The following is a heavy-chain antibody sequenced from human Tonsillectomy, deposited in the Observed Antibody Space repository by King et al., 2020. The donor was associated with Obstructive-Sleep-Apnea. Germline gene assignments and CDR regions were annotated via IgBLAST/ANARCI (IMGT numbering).Heavy chain of an antibody. CDR1: GYSISSGYY. CDR2: IYHSGST. V-gene: IGHV4-38-2*02. Sequence: VQLQESGPGLVKPSETLSLTCTVSGYSISSGYYWGWIRQPPGKGLEWIGRIYHSGSTYSNPSLKSRVTKPVDTSKNQFSLKLSSGTAADTAVYYCARDLHYGSGSYYEDYWGQGTLVTVSS. D-gene: IGHD3-10*01. J-gene: IGHJ4*02. CDR3: ARDLHYGSGSYYEDY.